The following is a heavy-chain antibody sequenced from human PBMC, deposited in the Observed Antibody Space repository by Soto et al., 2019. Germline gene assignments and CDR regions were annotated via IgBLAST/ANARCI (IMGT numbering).Heavy chain of an antibody. J-gene: IGHJ4*02. CDR2: ISNSGTDA. V-gene: IGHV3-23*01. CDR1: GFTFSEYP. CDR3: AKGSRFPPGFDC. Sequence: EMQLLQSGGGLVQPGGSLRLSCAASGFTFSEYPMTWVRQTPGRGLEWVSAISNSGTDAYYADSVKGRFTISRDNSENTLYLQINTVRAEDTAVYYCAKGSRFPPGFDCWGQGTLVIVSS.